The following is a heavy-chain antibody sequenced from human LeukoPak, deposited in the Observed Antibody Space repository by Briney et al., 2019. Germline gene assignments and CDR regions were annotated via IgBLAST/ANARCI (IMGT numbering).Heavy chain of an antibody. Sequence: PSETLSLTCTVSGGSISSSSYYWGWIRQPPGKGLEWIGSIYYSGSTYYNPSLKSRVTISVDTSRNQFSLKLSSVTAADTAVYYCATLQTSIAAAAFWGQGTLVTVSS. J-gene: IGHJ4*02. V-gene: IGHV4-39*01. CDR2: IYYSGST. D-gene: IGHD6-13*01. CDR1: GGSISSSSYY. CDR3: ATLQTSIAAAAF.